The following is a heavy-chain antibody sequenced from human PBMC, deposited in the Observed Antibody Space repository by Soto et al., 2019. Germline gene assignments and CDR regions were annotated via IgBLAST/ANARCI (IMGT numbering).Heavy chain of an antibody. J-gene: IGHJ4*02. V-gene: IGHV1-2*02. CDR2: INPNSGGT. Sequence: QVQLVQSGAEVKKPGASVKVSCKASGYTFTGYYMHWVRQAPGQGLEWMGWINPNSGGTNHAQKFQGRVTMTRDTSISTAYMDLSSLSSDDTALYYCATNGLGVVTASASDYLGQGTLVTVSS. CDR1: GYTFTGYY. CDR3: ATNGLGVVTASASDY. D-gene: IGHD2-21*02.